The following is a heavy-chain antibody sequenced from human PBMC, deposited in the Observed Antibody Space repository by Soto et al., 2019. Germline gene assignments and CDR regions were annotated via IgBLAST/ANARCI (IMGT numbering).Heavy chain of an antibody. D-gene: IGHD2-2*01. Sequence: GGSLRLSCAASGFTFSNYAMSWVRQAPGKGLEWVSSIRNSGTSTYYADSVKGRFTISRDNSKNALYLQMSSLRVKDTAVYYCAKSNLYCSSSNCYVFDYWGQGTLVTVSS. CDR3: AKSNLYCSSSNCYVFDY. CDR1: GFTFSNYA. J-gene: IGHJ4*02. CDR2: IRNSGTST. V-gene: IGHV3-23*01.